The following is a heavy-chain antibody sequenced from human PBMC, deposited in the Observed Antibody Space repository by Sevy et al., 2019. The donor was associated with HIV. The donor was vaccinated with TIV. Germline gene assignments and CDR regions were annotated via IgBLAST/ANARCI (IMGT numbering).Heavy chain of an antibody. D-gene: IGHD5-12*01. V-gene: IGHV3-7*05. CDR3: AREVEMATITEGY. CDR2: IKQDGSER. Sequence: GGSLRLSCTASEFIFSNYWMSWVRQAPGKGLEWVANIKQDGSERYYADSMKGRFTISRDNAKNSVYLELSGLRVEDTAVYYCAREVEMATITEGYWGQGTLVTVSS. J-gene: IGHJ4*02. CDR1: EFIFSNYW.